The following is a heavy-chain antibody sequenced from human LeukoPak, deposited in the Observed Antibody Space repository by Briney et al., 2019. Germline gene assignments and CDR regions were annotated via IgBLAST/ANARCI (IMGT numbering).Heavy chain of an antibody. CDR3: ASGSGWYSPDY. D-gene: IGHD6-19*01. V-gene: IGHV3-49*03. J-gene: IGHJ4*02. CDR2: SRSKAYGGTT. Sequence: GGSLRLSCTASGFTFGDYAMSWFRQAPGKGLEWVSFSRSKAYGGTTEYAASVKGRFTISRDDSKNIAYLQMNSLKTEGTAVYYCASGSGWYSPDYWGQGTLVTVSS. CDR1: GFTFGDYA.